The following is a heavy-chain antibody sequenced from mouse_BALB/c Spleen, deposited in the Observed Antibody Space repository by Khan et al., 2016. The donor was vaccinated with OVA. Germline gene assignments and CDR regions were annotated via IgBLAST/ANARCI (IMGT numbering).Heavy chain of an antibody. CDR2: IFPGDGTT. CDR1: GYTFTSYD. J-gene: IGHJ4*01. Sequence: QVQLKQSGAEVVKSGASVKLSCKASGYTFTSYDLNWVRQRPEQGLEWIGWIFPGDGTTKYNEKFKGKATLTTDKSSSTAYIQLSRLTSEDSDVYFCARRRGAMDYWGQGTSVTVSS. V-gene: IGHV1S56*01. CDR3: ARRRGAMDY.